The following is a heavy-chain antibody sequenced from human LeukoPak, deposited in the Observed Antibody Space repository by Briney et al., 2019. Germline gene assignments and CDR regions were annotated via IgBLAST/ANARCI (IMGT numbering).Heavy chain of an antibody. CDR3: ARRGEQVYPNRFDP. D-gene: IGHD1-26*01. J-gene: IGHJ5*02. CDR2: INHSGST. Sequence: PSETLSHTCAVYGGSFSGYFWSWIRQSPGKGLEWIGEINHSGSTNYNPSLKSRFTISMDTSKNQFSLRVSSVTAADTAVYFCARRGEQVYPNRFDPWGQGTLVTVSS. CDR1: GGSFSGYF. V-gene: IGHV4-34*01.